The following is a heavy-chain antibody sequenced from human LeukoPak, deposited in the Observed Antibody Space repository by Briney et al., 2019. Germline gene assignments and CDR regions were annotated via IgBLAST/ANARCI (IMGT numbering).Heavy chain of an antibody. D-gene: IGHD2-8*01. V-gene: IGHV3-15*01. Sequence: PGGSLRLSCAVSGFTFTNAWMSWVRQAPGKGLEWVGRMISKTDGGTTDYAAPVKGRFTISRDDSRNTLFLQMNSLKTDDTAVYYCTTDNGVSAFDIWGQGTMATVSS. CDR3: TTDNGVSAFDI. J-gene: IGHJ3*02. CDR1: GFTFTNAW. CDR2: MISKTDGGTT.